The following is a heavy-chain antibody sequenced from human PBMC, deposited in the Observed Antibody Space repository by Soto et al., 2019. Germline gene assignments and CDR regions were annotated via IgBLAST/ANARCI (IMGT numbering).Heavy chain of an antibody. CDR2: IKRNTDGGTT. V-gene: IGHV3-15*01. CDR3: TTGLSIGYYNFDY. Sequence: GGSLRLSCAASGFTFSNSWMSWVRQAPGKGLEWVGRIKRNTDGGTTDYAAPVKGRFTISRDDSKNTLSLQMNSLKNEDTAVYFCTTGLSIGYYNFDYWGQGT. CDR1: GFTFSNSW. J-gene: IGHJ4*02. D-gene: IGHD3-22*01.